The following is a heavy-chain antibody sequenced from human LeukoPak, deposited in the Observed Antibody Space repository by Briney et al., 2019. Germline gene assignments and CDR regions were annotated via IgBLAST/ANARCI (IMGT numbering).Heavy chain of an antibody. J-gene: IGHJ5*02. D-gene: IGHD2-15*01. Sequence: ASVKVSCKASGYTFTGYYMHWVRQAPGEGLEWMGWINPNSGGTKYAQKFQGRVTMTRDTSISTAYMELSRLRSDDTAVYYCAREVRYCSGGSCSDPTPQNWFDPWGQGTLVTVSS. V-gene: IGHV1-2*02. CDR2: INPNSGGT. CDR1: GYTFTGYY. CDR3: AREVRYCSGGSCSDPTPQNWFDP.